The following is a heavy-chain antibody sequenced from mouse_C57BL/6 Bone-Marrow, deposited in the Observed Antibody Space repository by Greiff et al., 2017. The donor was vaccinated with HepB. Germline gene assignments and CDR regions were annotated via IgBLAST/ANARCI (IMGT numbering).Heavy chain of an antibody. Sequence: VQLQRPGAELVKPGASVKLSCKASGYTFTSYWMQWVKQRPGQGLEWIGEIDTSDSYTNYNQKFKGKATLTVDTSSSTAYMQLSSLTSEDSAVYYCARFWVYYYGSSYFDYWGQGTTLTVSS. CDR3: ARFWVYYYGSSYFDY. V-gene: IGHV1-50*01. D-gene: IGHD1-1*01. J-gene: IGHJ2*01. CDR2: IDTSDSYT. CDR1: GYTFTSYW.